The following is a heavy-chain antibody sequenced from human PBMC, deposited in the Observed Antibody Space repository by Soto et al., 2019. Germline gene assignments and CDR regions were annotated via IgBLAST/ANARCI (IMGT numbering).Heavy chain of an antibody. Sequence: GGSLRLSCAASGFTFSSYEMNWVRQAPGKGLEWASYISSSGSTIYYADSVKGRFTISRDNAKNSLYLQMNSLRAEDTAVYYCARGSGRQQLVPFDYWGQGTLVTVSS. D-gene: IGHD6-13*01. CDR1: GFTFSSYE. CDR2: ISSSGSTI. J-gene: IGHJ4*02. CDR3: ARGSGRQQLVPFDY. V-gene: IGHV3-48*03.